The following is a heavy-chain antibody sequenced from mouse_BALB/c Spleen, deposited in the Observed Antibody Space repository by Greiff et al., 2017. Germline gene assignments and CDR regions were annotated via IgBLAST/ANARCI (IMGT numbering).Heavy chain of an antibody. CDR2: ISSGSSTI. CDR1: GFTFSSFG. CDR3: ARRFAY. J-gene: IGHJ3*01. Sequence: EVKLVESGGGLVQPGGSRKLSCAASGFTFSSFGMHWVRQAPEKGLEWVAYISSGSSTIYYADTVKGRFTISRDNPKNTLFLQMTSLRSEDTAMYYCARRFAYWGQGTLVTVSA. V-gene: IGHV5-17*02.